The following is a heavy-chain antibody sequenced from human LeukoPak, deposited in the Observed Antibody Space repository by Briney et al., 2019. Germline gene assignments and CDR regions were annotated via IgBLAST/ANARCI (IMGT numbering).Heavy chain of an antibody. CDR2: IIPIFGTA. CDR3: ARGLYYDFWSGYYYFDY. J-gene: IGHJ4*02. Sequence: ASVKVSCKASGGTFSSYAISWVRQAPGRGLEWMGGIIPIFGTANYAQKFQGRVTITADESTSTAYMELSSLRSEDTAVYYCARGLYYDFWSGYYYFDYWGQGTLVTVSS. V-gene: IGHV1-69*13. CDR1: GGTFSSYA. D-gene: IGHD3-3*01.